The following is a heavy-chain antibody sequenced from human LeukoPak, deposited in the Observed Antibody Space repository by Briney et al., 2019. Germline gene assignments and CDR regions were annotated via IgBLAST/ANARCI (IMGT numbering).Heavy chain of an antibody. CDR1: GYTFTSYG. Sequence: ASVKVSCKASGYTFTSYGISWVRQAPGQGLEWMGWISAYYGNTNYAQKLQGRVTMTTDTSTSTAYMELRSLRSDDTAVYYCARAEVVVAATRAFDIWGQGTMVTVSS. CDR2: ISAYYGNT. CDR3: ARAEVVVAATRAFDI. J-gene: IGHJ3*02. V-gene: IGHV1-18*01. D-gene: IGHD2-15*01.